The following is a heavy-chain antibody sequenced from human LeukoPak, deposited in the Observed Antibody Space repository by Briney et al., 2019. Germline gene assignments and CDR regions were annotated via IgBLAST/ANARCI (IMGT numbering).Heavy chain of an antibody. J-gene: IGHJ5*02. CDR1: GGTFSSYA. V-gene: IGHV1-69*05. CDR2: IIPIFGTA. D-gene: IGHD3-10*01. Sequence: SVKVSCKASGGTFSSYAISWVRQAPGQGLEWMGGIIPIFGTANYAQKFQGRVTITTDESTSTAYMELSSLRSEDTAVYYCARDLVSIDYGSGSYYTPWGQGTLVTVSS. CDR3: ARDLVSIDYGSGSYYTP.